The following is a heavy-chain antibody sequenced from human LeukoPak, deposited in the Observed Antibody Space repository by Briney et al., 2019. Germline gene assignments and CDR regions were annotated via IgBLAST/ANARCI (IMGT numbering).Heavy chain of an antibody. J-gene: IGHJ3*02. D-gene: IGHD6-19*01. CDR1: GGSSSGYY. CDR3: ARGGVRSVAGNLIKADGAFDI. Sequence: SETLSLTCAVYGGSSSGYYWSWIRQPPGKGLEWIGEINHSGSTNYNPSLKSRVTISVDTSKNQFSLKLSSVTAADTAVYYCARGGVRSVAGNLIKADGAFDIWGQGTMVTVSS. CDR2: INHSGST. V-gene: IGHV4-34*01.